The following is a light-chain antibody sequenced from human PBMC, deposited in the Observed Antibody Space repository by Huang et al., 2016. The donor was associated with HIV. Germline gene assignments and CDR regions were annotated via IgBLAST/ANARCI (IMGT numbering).Light chain of an antibody. CDR2: WAS. V-gene: IGKV4-1*01. Sequence: DIIMTQSPDSLAVSLGERATLNCRSSQSVYSSSTSKDYMAWFQQKPGQPPRLLLFWASTREAGVPERFSGSGSGTHFTLTIANLDAEDAAIYYCQQYYPSPQTFGQGTRVEVK. J-gene: IGKJ1*01. CDR3: QQYYPSPQT. CDR1: QSVYSSSTSKDY.